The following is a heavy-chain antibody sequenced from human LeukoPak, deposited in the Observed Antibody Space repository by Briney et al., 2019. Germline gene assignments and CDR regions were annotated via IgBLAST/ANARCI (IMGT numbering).Heavy chain of an antibody. V-gene: IGHV4-61*01. CDR2: IYYTGIT. D-gene: IGHD2-21*02. Sequence: SETLSLTCTVSGDSVRTNNYYWSWIRQHPGKGLEWIGYIYYTGITNYNPSLKSRVTISVDTSKNQFSLNLNSVTAADTAVYYCATSQCGSDCYLAGDYWGQGTLVTVSS. CDR1: GDSVRTNNYY. CDR3: ATSQCGSDCYLAGDY. J-gene: IGHJ4*02.